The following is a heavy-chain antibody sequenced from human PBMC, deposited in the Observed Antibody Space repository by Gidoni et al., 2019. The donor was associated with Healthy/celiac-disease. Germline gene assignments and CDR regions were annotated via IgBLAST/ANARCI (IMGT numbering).Heavy chain of an antibody. J-gene: IGHJ4*02. D-gene: IGHD3-9*01. CDR1: GGHFSSYA. Sequence: VQLVQSGAEVKKPGSSVKVSCKASGGHFSSYAISWVRQAPGQGLEWMGGIIPIFVTANYAQKFQGRVTITADESTSTAYMELSSLRSEDTAVYYCARVNTDWLSPLTLDYWGRGTLVTVSS. CDR3: ARVNTDWLSPLTLDY. V-gene: IGHV1-69*01. CDR2: IIPIFVTA.